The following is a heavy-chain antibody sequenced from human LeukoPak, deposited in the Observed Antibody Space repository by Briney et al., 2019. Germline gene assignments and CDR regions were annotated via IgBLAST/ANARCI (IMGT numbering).Heavy chain of an antibody. D-gene: IGHD3-22*01. V-gene: IGHV4-31*03. CDR1: GGSISSGGYY. CDR2: IYYSGST. CDR3: ARAPLPYYYDSSGPIRGGYYFDY. J-gene: IGHJ4*02. Sequence: PSETLSLTCTVSGGSISSGGYYWSWIRQHPGKGLEWIGYIYYSGSTYYNPSLKSRVTISVDTSKNQFSLKLSSVTAADTAVYYCARAPLPYYYDSSGPIRGGYYFDYWGQGTLVTVSS.